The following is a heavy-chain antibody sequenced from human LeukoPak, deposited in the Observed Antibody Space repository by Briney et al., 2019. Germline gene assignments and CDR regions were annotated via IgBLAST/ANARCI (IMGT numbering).Heavy chain of an antibody. Sequence: SETLSLTCSVSSGSISSHYWSWIRQSPGKGLEWIGNIYYSGSTNYNPSLKSRVTISEDQSRDQSSLKLSCVTAADTAVYYCARREYSSIKDYFEYWGQGTLVTVSS. V-gene: IGHV4-59*11. CDR2: IYYSGST. D-gene: IGHD6-6*01. CDR1: SGSISSHY. CDR3: ARREYSSIKDYFEY. J-gene: IGHJ4*02.